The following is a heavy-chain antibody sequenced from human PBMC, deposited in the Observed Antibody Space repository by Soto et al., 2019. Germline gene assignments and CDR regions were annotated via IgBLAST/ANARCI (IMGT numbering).Heavy chain of an antibody. CDR1: GFTFSSYA. CDR3: AKGLIAAAGTSWGMDV. D-gene: IGHD6-13*01. CDR2: ISGSGGST. J-gene: IGHJ6*02. V-gene: IGHV3-23*01. Sequence: WGSLRLSCAASGFTFSSYAMSWVRQAPGKGLEWVSAISGSGGSTYYADSVKGRFTISRDNSKNTLYLQMNSLRAEDTAVYYCAKGLIAAAGTSWGMDVWGQGTTVTVSS.